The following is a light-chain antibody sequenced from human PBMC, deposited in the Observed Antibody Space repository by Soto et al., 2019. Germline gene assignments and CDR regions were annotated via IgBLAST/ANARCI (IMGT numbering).Light chain of an antibody. J-gene: IGLJ3*02. CDR3: APWDDSLNGPV. CDR1: SPNIGSNS. CDR2: SND. Sequence: QSVLTQPPSASGTPGQRVTISCSGSSPNIGSNSVNWYQQLPGTAPKLLIYSNDQRPSGVPDRFSGSKSGTSASLAISGLQSEDEADYYCAPWDDSLNGPVFGGGTQLTVL. V-gene: IGLV1-44*01.